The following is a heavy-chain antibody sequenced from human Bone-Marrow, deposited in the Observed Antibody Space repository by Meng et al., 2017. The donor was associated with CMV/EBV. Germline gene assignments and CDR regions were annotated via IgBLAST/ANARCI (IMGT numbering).Heavy chain of an antibody. D-gene: IGHD1-7*01. CDR3: ARDIRWNYGPGY. CDR1: GFTFSNYW. Sequence: GESLKISCAASGFTFSNYWMSWVRQAPGKGPEWVANIKQDGSEIHYVDSVEGRFTIPRDNAQNSLYLQMNSLRAEDTAVYYCARDIRWNYGPGYWGQGTPVTVSS. J-gene: IGHJ4*02. V-gene: IGHV3-7*01. CDR2: IKQDGSEI.